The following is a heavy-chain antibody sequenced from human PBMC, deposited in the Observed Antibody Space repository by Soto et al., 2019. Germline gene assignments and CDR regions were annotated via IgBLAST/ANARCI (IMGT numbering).Heavy chain of an antibody. CDR3: ARALTGTIHPHYFDY. J-gene: IGHJ4*02. Sequence: RGESLKISCQGSGYTFTGYWIGWVRQMPGKGLEWMGIVYPGDSDIRYSPSFRGQVTISIDNSVSTAYLQWNSLKASDTAMYYCARALTGTIHPHYFDYWGQGTQVTVSS. CDR2: VYPGDSDI. D-gene: IGHD1-7*01. V-gene: IGHV5-51*01. CDR1: GYTFTGYW.